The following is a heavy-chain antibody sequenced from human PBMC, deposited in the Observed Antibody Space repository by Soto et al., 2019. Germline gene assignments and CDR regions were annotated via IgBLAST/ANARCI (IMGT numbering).Heavy chain of an antibody. CDR2: IWYDGSNK. V-gene: IGHV3-33*01. CDR3: ARDLKPYYYYYYGMDV. Sequence: PGGSIRISCAACGFTLKIYGMHGVVKTPGKGLEWVAVIWYDGSNKYYADSVKGRFTISRDNSKNTLYLQMNSLRAEDTAVYYCARDLKPYYYYYYGMDVWGQRTTVTVYS. J-gene: IGHJ6*02. CDR1: GFTLKIYG.